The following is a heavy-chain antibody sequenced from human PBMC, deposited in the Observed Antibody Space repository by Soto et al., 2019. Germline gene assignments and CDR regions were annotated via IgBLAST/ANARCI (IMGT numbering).Heavy chain of an antibody. CDR3: ARPLGHYYDSSAYYPDY. D-gene: IGHD3-22*01. V-gene: IGHV3-23*01. CDR2: VSGSADTR. Sequence: EVQLLESGGGLVKPGGSLRLSCAASGFTFSSYAMSWVRQAPGKGLEWVSGVSGSADTRYYADSVKGRFTISRDNSKNTLYLQMNSLRAEDTAVYYCARPLGHYYDSSAYYPDYWGQGTLVTVSS. CDR1: GFTFSSYA. J-gene: IGHJ4*02.